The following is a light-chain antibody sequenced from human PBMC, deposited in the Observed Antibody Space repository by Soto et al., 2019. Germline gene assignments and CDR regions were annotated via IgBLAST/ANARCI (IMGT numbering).Light chain of an antibody. CDR3: CSYAGSGTFV. V-gene: IGLV2-23*01. Sequence: QSALTQPASVSGSPGQSITIPCTGTISDVGSYNAVSWYQQQPGKAPKLMIYEGSKWPSGVSNRFFGSKSGNTASLTISGLQAEDEADYYCCSYAGSGTFVFGTGTKLTVL. J-gene: IGLJ1*01. CDR1: ISDVGSYNA. CDR2: EGS.